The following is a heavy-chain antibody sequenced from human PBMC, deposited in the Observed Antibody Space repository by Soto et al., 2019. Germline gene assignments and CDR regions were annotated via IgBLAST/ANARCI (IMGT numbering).Heavy chain of an antibody. D-gene: IGHD6-13*01. J-gene: IGHJ6*02. CDR1: GFTFSSYW. CDR3: AGDDSSSWYFYYYGMDV. CDR2: IKQDRSEK. Sequence: GSLNLSCAASGFTFSSYWMSWVRQAPGKGLEWVANIKQDRSEKYYVDSVKGRFTISRDNAKNSLYLQMNSLRAEDTAVYYCAGDDSSSWYFYYYGMDVWGQGTTVTVSS. V-gene: IGHV3-7*03.